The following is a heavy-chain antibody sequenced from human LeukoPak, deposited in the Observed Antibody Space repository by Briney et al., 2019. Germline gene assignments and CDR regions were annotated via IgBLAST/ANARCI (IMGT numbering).Heavy chain of an antibody. Sequence: GGSLRLSCAASGFTFSSYSMNWVRQAPGEGLEWVSSISSSSSYIYYADSVKGRFTISRDNAKNSLYLQMNSLRAEDTAVYYCARDAAVELQTYYYMDVWGKGTTGTVSS. D-gene: IGHD5-24*01. CDR1: GFTFSSYS. CDR3: ARDAAVELQTYYYMDV. J-gene: IGHJ6*03. V-gene: IGHV3-21*01. CDR2: ISSSSSYI.